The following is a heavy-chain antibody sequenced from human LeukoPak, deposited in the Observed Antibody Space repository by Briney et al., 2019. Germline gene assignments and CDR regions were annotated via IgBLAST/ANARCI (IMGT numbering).Heavy chain of an antibody. CDR2: ISFDVINQ. CDR1: GFTFSSYA. V-gene: IGHV3-30*04. CDR3: TVTTFGVLYYFGY. Sequence: PGRSLRLSCATSGFTFSSYAMHWVRQAPGKGLEWVALISFDVINQYYADSVKGRFIISRDNSKNTLYLQLNSLRLTNTAVYYCTVTTFGVLYYFGYWGQGKLVTVSS. D-gene: IGHD1/OR15-1a*01. J-gene: IGHJ4*02.